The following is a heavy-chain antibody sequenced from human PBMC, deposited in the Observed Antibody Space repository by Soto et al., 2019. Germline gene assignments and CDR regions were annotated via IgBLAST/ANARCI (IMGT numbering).Heavy chain of an antibody. CDR3: ATHDGPAAAGLVLDF. CDR1: GFTFSSRW. Sequence: EVRLVESGGGLVQPGGSLRLSCEASGFTFSSRWMTWVHQGPGKGLEWVANMHEDKNAKDYVDSVKGRFTISRDNAKNSLYLQMNSLRDEDTAVYYCATHDGPAAAGLVLDFWGQGAMVIVSS. J-gene: IGHJ4*02. V-gene: IGHV3-7*02. D-gene: IGHD6-25*01. CDR2: MHEDKNAK.